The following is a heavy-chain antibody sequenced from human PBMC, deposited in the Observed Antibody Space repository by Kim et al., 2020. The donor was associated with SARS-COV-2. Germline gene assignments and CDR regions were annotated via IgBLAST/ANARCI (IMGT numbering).Heavy chain of an antibody. Sequence: GGSLRLSCAGSGFTFTNYAMSWVRQAPGKGLEWVSTSIGRGGSTYYADSVKGRFTISRDDSKNTLYLQMNSLRAEDTAVYYCAPYTRSSSLDVWGQGTTVTVSS. V-gene: IGHV3-23*01. CDR3: APYTRSSSLDV. J-gene: IGHJ6*02. CDR1: GFTFTNYA. CDR2: SIGRGGST. D-gene: IGHD2-2*02.